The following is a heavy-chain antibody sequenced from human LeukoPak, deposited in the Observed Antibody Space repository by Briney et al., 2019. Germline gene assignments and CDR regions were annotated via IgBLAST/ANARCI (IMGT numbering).Heavy chain of an antibody. CDR3: ARQLRIAEAGTWFDP. Sequence: SETLSLTCTISGGSISSSSYYWGWIRQPPGKRLEWIGSIYYSGSTYYNPSLKSRVTISVDTSKNQFSLKLSSVTAADTAVYYCARQLRIAEAGTWFDPWGQGTLVTFSS. V-gene: IGHV4-39*01. CDR1: GGSISSSSYY. CDR2: IYYSGST. D-gene: IGHD6-19*01. J-gene: IGHJ5*02.